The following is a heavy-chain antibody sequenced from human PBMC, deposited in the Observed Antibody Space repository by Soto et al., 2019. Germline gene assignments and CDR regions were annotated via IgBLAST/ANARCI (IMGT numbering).Heavy chain of an antibody. CDR1: GGTFSSYA. CDR2: IIPIFGTA. Sequence: GASVKVSCKASGGTFSSYAISWVRQAPGQGLEWMGGIIPIFGTANYAQKFQGRVTITADESTSTAYMELSSLRSEDTAVYYCAREAAAAFRDAFDIWGQGTMVTVSS. D-gene: IGHD6-13*01. J-gene: IGHJ3*02. CDR3: AREAAAAFRDAFDI. V-gene: IGHV1-69*13.